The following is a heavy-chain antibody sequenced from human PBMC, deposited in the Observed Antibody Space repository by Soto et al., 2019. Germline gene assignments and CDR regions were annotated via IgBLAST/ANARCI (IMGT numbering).Heavy chain of an antibody. CDR3: AIGYPRSILSTSLTTSYWFDS. J-gene: IGHJ5*01. CDR2: INHRGTT. V-gene: IGHV4-34*04. CDR1: GESLRGYY. D-gene: IGHD2-21*01. Sequence: QVQLQQWGTGLLKPSETLSLHCAVYGESLRGYYWSWIRQTPAMGLEWIGEINHRGTTNHDSSLMVRAIISMDTSKNQVSLRLNYVTAAETAVYYCAIGYPRSILSTSLTTSYWFDSWGQGTLVTVSS.